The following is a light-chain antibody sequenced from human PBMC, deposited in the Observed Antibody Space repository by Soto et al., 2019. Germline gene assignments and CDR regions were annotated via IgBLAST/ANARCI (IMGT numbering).Light chain of an antibody. V-gene: IGKV4-1*01. J-gene: IGKJ3*01. CDR1: RSILSSSNNKNY. CDR3: QQYYSSPFT. CDR2: WAS. Sequence: DIVMTQSPDSLAVSLGERATINCKSSRSILSSSNNKNYLAWYQQKPGQPPRLLIYWASTRESGVPDRFSGSGSGTDFTLTISSLRAEDVAVYYCQQYYSSPFTFGPGTKVDIK.